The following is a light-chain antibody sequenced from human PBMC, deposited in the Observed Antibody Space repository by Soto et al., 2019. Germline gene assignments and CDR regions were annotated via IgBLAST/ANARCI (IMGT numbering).Light chain of an antibody. CDR3: GTWDSSLSAVV. Sequence: QSVLTQPPSASGTPGQRVTISCSGRSSNIGGNGVNWYQQLPGTAPKLLIYDNNKRPSGIPDRFSGSKSGTSATLGITGLQTGDEADYYCGTWDSSLSAVVFGGGTKLTVL. V-gene: IGLV1-51*01. J-gene: IGLJ2*01. CDR2: DNN. CDR1: SSNIGGNG.